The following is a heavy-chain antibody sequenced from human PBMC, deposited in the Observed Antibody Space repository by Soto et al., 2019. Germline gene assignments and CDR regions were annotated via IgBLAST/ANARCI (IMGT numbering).Heavy chain of an antibody. V-gene: IGHV4-39*01. CDR1: GGSISSSSYY. D-gene: IGHD6-19*01. Sequence: SETLSLTCTVSGGSISSSSYYWGWIRQPPGKGLEWIGSIYYSGSTYYNPSLKSRVTISVGTSKNQFSLRLSSVTATETAVYYCARQRYSSGCYFFDAWGQGILVTVSS. J-gene: IGHJ4*02. CDR3: ARQRYSSGCYFFDA. CDR2: IYYSGST.